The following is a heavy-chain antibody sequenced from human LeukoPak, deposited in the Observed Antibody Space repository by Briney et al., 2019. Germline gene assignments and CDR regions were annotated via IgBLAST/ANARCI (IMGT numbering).Heavy chain of an antibody. J-gene: IGHJ4*02. D-gene: IGHD6-13*01. CDR2: ISGSGGST. V-gene: IGHV3-23*01. CDR1: GFTFSSDA. Sequence: GGSLRLSCAASGFTFSSDAMSWVRQAPGKGLEWVSAISGSGGSTYYADSVKGRFTISRDNSKNTLYLQMNSLRAEDTAVYYCARASGIAEYYFDYWGQGTLVTVSS. CDR3: ARASGIAEYYFDY.